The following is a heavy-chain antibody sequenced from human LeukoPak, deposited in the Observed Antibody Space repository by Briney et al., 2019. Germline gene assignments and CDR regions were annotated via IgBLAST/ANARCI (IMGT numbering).Heavy chain of an antibody. CDR2: IIPIFGTA. J-gene: IGHJ6*02. Sequence: ASVKVSCKASGGTFSSYAISWVRQAPGQGLEWMGGIIPIFGTANYAQKFQGRVTITADESTSTAYMELSSLRSEDTAVYYCAIDSGEALLSYYYYGMDVWGQGTTVTVSS. CDR1: GGTFSSYA. D-gene: IGHD3-10*01. V-gene: IGHV1-69*13. CDR3: AIDSGEALLSYYYYGMDV.